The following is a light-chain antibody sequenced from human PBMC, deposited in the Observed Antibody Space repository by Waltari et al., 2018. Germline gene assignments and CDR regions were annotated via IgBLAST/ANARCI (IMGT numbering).Light chain of an antibody. J-gene: IGKJ3*01. CDR3: QHSYTTPLT. Sequence: DIQMTQSPSSLSASVGDRVTITCRASQSLSSYLKWYQQRPGKAPKLLIFSASSLQSGVPSRFSGSGSGTDFTLTISSLQPEDIATYYCQHSYTTPLTFGPGSKVEIK. CDR2: SAS. CDR1: QSLSSY. V-gene: IGKV1-39*01.